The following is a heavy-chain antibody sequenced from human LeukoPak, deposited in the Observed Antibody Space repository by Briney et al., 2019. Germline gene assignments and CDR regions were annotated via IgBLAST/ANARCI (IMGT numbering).Heavy chain of an antibody. CDR1: GGSISSYY. Sequence: SETLSLTCTVSGGSISSYYWSWIRQPPGKGLEWIGYIYYSGSTNYNPSLKSRVTISVDTSKNQFSLKLSSVTAADTAVYYCARSSYYYGSGSSGSDYWGQGTLATVSS. CDR3: ARSSYYYGSGSSGSDY. V-gene: IGHV4-59*08. D-gene: IGHD3-10*01. CDR2: IYYSGST. J-gene: IGHJ4*02.